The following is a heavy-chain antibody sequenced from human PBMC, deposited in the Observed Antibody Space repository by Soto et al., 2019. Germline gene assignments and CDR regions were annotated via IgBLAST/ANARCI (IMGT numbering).Heavy chain of an antibody. Sequence: EVQLLESGGGLVQPGGSLRLSCAASGFTFSSYAMSWVRQAPGKGLEWVSAISGSGGSTYYADSVKGRFTISRDNSTNTLYLQMNSLRAEDTAVYYCAKTLFGVVIIDYYFDYWGQGTLVTVSS. CDR1: GFTFSSYA. D-gene: IGHD3-3*01. V-gene: IGHV3-23*01. CDR2: ISGSGGST. CDR3: AKTLFGVVIIDYYFDY. J-gene: IGHJ4*02.